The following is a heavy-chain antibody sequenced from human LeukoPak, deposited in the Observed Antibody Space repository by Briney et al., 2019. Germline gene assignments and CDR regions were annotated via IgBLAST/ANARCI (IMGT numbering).Heavy chain of an antibody. CDR3: ASGSYYEAPFDY. Sequence: PGGSLRLSCAASGFTFSSYEMNWVRQAPGKGLEWVSHICSSGSIIYYADSVKGRFTISRDNAKNSLYLQMNSLRAEDTAVYYCASGSYYEAPFDYWGQGTLVTVSS. D-gene: IGHD3-10*01. J-gene: IGHJ4*02. V-gene: IGHV3-48*03. CDR1: GFTFSSYE. CDR2: ICSSGSII.